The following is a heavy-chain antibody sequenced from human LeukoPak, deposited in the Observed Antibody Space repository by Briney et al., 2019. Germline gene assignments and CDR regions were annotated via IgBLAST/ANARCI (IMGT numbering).Heavy chain of an antibody. Sequence: GESLKISCKGSGYRFTSYWIGWVRQMPGKGLEWMGVIYPGDSDTRYSPSFEGQVTISADKSISTAYLQWSTLKASDTAMYYCARLSGIYSFDYWGQGTLVTVSS. CDR2: IYPGDSDT. D-gene: IGHD1-26*01. CDR1: GYRFTSYW. J-gene: IGHJ4*02. V-gene: IGHV5-51*01. CDR3: ARLSGIYSFDY.